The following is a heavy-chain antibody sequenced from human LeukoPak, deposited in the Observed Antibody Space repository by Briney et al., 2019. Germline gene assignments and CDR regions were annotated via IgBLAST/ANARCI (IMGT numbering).Heavy chain of an antibody. D-gene: IGHD6-13*01. J-gene: IGHJ6*03. Sequence: GASVKVSCKASGYTFTSYGISWVRQAPGQGLEWMGWISAYNGNTNYAQKLQGRVTMTTDTSTSTAYMELRSLRSDDTAVYYCARGLAAAGTGYYYYMDVWGKGTTVTVSS. CDR3: ARGLAAAGTGYYYYMDV. CDR2: ISAYNGNT. CDR1: GYTFTSYG. V-gene: IGHV1-18*01.